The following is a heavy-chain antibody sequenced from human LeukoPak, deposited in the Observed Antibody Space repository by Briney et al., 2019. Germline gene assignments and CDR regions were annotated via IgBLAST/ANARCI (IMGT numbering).Heavy chain of an antibody. Sequence: ASVKVSCKAPGGTFSSYAISWVRQAPGQGLEWMGWISAYNGNTNYAQKLQGRVTMTTDTSTSTAYMELRSLRSDDTAVYYCARDVRGLTYYYDSSGYVPLDYWGQGTLVTVSS. CDR1: GGTFSSYA. V-gene: IGHV1-18*01. D-gene: IGHD3-22*01. CDR3: ARDVRGLTYYYDSSGYVPLDY. J-gene: IGHJ4*02. CDR2: ISAYNGNT.